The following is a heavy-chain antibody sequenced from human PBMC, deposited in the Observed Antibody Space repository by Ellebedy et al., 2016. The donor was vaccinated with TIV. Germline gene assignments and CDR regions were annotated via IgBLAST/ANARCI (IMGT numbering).Heavy chain of an antibody. CDR2: IYDTGST. V-gene: IGHV4-59*01. D-gene: IGHD5-24*01. CDR3: AREAVEVATVEDFYYYMDA. Sequence: SETLSLTCTVSGGSLSTYYWSWVRQPPGEGLEWIGYIYDTGSTSYSPSLRSRVSISIDTSKNQFSLRLNSVTAADTAVYYCAREAVEVATVEDFYYYMDAWGKGTTVTVSS. J-gene: IGHJ6*03. CDR1: GGSLSTYY.